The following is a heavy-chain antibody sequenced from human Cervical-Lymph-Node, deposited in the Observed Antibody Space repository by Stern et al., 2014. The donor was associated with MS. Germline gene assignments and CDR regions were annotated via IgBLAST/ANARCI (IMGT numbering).Heavy chain of an antibody. CDR1: DGPISGDF. Sequence: VQLVESGPGLVKPSETLSLTCTVSDGPISGDFWNWIRQFPGKGLEWIGYVHYSGSTKYNPSLKSRVTISIDTSVSQFSLNLSSVTTADTAVYYCARGIGGARGYYDYWGHGALVTAAS. D-gene: IGHD2-21*01. V-gene: IGHV4-59*08. CDR3: ARGIGGARGYYDY. J-gene: IGHJ4*01. CDR2: VHYSGST.